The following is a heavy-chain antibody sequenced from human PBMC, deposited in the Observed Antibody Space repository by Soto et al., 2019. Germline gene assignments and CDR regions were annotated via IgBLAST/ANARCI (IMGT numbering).Heavy chain of an antibody. D-gene: IGHD6-13*01. Sequence: GGSLRLSCAASGFTFSSYAMHWVRQAPGKGLEWVAVISYDGSNKYYADSVKGRFTISRDNSKNTLYLQMNSLRAEDTAVYYCARDGGIAAPPNWFDPWGQGTLVTVSS. CDR1: GFTFSSYA. J-gene: IGHJ5*02. V-gene: IGHV3-30-3*01. CDR2: ISYDGSNK. CDR3: ARDGGIAAPPNWFDP.